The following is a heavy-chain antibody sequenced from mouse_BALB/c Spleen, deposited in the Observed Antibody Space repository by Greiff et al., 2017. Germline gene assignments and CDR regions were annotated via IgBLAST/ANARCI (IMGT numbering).Heavy chain of an antibody. CDR1: GYSITSDYA. Sequence: EVQLQESGPGLVKPSQSLSLTCTVTGYSITSDYAWNWIRQFPGNKLEWMGYISYSGSTSYNPSLKSRISITRDTSKNQFFLQLNSVTTEDTATYYCARGHYYGSSYHFDYWGQGTTLTVSS. V-gene: IGHV3-2*02. CDR3: ARGHYYGSSYHFDY. J-gene: IGHJ2*01. D-gene: IGHD1-1*01. CDR2: ISYSGST.